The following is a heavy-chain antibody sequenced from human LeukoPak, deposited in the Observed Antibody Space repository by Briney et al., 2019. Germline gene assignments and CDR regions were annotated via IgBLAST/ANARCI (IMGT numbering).Heavy chain of an antibody. V-gene: IGHV3-7*03. J-gene: IGHJ5*02. CDR3: ARDTYNWNDDQNWFDP. D-gene: IGHD1-20*01. Sequence: PGGSLRLSCAASGFTFSSYWMSWVRQAPGKGLERVANIKQDGSEKYYVDSVKGRFTISRDNAKNSLYLQMNSLRAEDTAVYYCARDTYNWNDDQNWFDPWGQGTLVTVSS. CDR1: GFTFSSYW. CDR2: IKQDGSEK.